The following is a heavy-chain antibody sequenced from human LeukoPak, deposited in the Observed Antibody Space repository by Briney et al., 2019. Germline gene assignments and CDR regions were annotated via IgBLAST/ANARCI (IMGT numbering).Heavy chain of an antibody. V-gene: IGHV3-7*04. J-gene: IGHJ3*02. CDR1: GFTFSSYE. Sequence: QPGGSLRLSCTTSGFTFSSYEMNWVRQAPGKGLEWVASIKQGESERYYVDSVNGRFTISRDNAKNSLYLQMNSLRAEDTAVYYCARGDNSAFDIWGQGTMVTVSS. D-gene: IGHD3-22*01. CDR2: IKQGESER. CDR3: ARGDNSAFDI.